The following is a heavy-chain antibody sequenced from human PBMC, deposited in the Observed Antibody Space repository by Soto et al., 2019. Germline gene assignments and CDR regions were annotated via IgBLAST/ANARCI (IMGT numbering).Heavy chain of an antibody. D-gene: IGHD4-4*01. CDR1: GFTFSNYA. J-gene: IGHJ4*02. V-gene: IGHV3-23*01. CDR2: IIGGGGAT. CDR3: AKGSSVGSNYVRDSFDY. Sequence: GGSLRLSCAASGFTFSNYAMTWVRQAPGKGLEWVSSIIGGGGATYYADSVKGRFTISRDNSENSLYLQMNSLRADDTAVYYCAKGSSVGSNYVRDSFDYWGQGTLVTVSS.